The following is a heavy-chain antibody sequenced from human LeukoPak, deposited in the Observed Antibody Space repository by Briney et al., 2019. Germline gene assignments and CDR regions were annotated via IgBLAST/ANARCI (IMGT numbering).Heavy chain of an antibody. V-gene: IGHV3-21*03. CDR2: ISTSTSSSNI. Sequence: GGSLRLSCAASGFMFSRYTMNWVRQAPGKGLDWVSSISTSTSSSNIYYADSVKGRFTISRDNAKNSLYLQMNSLRAEDTAVYYCARDPKATTVQMGYWGQGTLVTVSS. CDR3: ARDPKATTVQMGY. J-gene: IGHJ4*02. CDR1: GFMFSRYT. D-gene: IGHD1-26*01.